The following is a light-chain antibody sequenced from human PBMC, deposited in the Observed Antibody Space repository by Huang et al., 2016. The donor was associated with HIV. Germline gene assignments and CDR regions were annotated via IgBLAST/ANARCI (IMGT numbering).Light chain of an antibody. Sequence: EIVMTQSPATLFVSPGERVTLSCRASQSISDHLAWYQHKPAQAPRLIIYGESVRATGIPARCSGSGSGTDFTLTIGSLQSEDCATYYCQQYHDWPLTFGGGT. V-gene: IGKV3-15*01. CDR2: GES. J-gene: IGKJ4*01. CDR1: QSISDH. CDR3: QQYHDWPLT.